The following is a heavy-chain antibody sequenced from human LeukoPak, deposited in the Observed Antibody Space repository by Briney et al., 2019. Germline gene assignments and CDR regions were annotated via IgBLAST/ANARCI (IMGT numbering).Heavy chain of an antibody. Sequence: GGALRLSCAASGFTFSSYSMNWVRQAPGKGREGASSISSSSSYIYYADSVKGRFTISRDNAKNSLYLQMNSLRAEDTAVYYCANSQHDYGGNRDAFDIWGQGTMVTVSS. J-gene: IGHJ3*02. CDR1: GFTFSSYS. V-gene: IGHV3-21*01. CDR2: ISSSSSYI. D-gene: IGHD4-23*01. CDR3: ANSQHDYGGNRDAFDI.